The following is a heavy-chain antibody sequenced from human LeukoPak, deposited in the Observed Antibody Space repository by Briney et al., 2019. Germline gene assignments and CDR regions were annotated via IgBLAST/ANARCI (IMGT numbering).Heavy chain of an antibody. D-gene: IGHD4-23*01. Sequence: GGSLRLSCAASGFTFSSYEMNWVRQAPGKGLEWVAIIYSSGNTNYADSVKGRFTISRDNSKNTLYLQMNNPRADDTAVYYCARRAGGYSHSYDYWGQGTLVTVSS. J-gene: IGHJ4*02. CDR2: IYSSGNT. CDR3: ARRAGGYSHSYDY. V-gene: IGHV3-53*01. CDR1: GFTFSSYE.